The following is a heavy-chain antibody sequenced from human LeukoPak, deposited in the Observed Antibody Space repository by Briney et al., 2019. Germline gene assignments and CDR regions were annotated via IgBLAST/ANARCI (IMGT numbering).Heavy chain of an antibody. D-gene: IGHD2-2*01. V-gene: IGHV4-39*01. CDR3: AGHRYCSITSSLDY. Sequence: PSETLSLTCTVSGGSISSSSYYWGWIRQPPGKGLEWIGSIYYSGSTYYNPSLKSRVTISVDTSKNQFSLKLSSVTAADTAVYYCAGHRYCSITSSLDYWGQGTLVTVSS. J-gene: IGHJ4*02. CDR1: GGSISSSSYY. CDR2: IYYSGST.